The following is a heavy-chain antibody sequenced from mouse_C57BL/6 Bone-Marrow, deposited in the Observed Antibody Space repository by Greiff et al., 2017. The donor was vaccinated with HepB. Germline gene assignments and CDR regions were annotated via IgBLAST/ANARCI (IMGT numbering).Heavy chain of an antibody. Sequence: EVKLMESGGGLVKPGGSLKLSCAASGFTFSSYAMSWVRQTPEKRLEWVATISDGGSYTYYPDNVKGRFTISRDNAKNNLYLQMSHLKSEDTAMYYCAREWGIYYYGSSYEKFAYWGQGTLVTVSA. J-gene: IGHJ3*01. V-gene: IGHV5-4*01. CDR2: ISDGGSYT. CDR3: AREWGIYYYGSSYEKFAY. CDR1: GFTFSSYA. D-gene: IGHD1-1*01.